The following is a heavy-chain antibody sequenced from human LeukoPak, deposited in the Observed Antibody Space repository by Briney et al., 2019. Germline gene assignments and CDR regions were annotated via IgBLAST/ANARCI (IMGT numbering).Heavy chain of an antibody. J-gene: IGHJ4*02. CDR2: VSYDSRDT. CDR1: GSSFSSFA. D-gene: IGHD5/OR15-5a*01. V-gene: IGHV3-30*04. Sequence: GGSLRLSCAAFGSSFSSFAMHWVRQTPGKGLEWVALVSYDSRDTNYADSVKGRFTISRDDSRHTLYLEMNSLRSDDTAMYYCARVYRFYFDQWGQGTLVTVSS. CDR3: ARVYRFYFDQ.